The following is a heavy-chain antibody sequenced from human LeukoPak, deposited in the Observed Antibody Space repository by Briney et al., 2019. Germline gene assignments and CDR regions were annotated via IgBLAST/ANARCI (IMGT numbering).Heavy chain of an antibody. D-gene: IGHD3-10*01. V-gene: IGHV4-34*01. CDR1: GGSFSGYY. CDR2: INHSGST. CDR3: ARGGEVYSGPGDVGDY. Sequence: PSETLSLTCAVYGGSFSGYYWSWIRQTPGKGLEWIGEINHSGSTTYNPSLKSRVAVSVDTSKNQFSLKLRSVTAADTAMYYCARGGEVYSGPGDVGDYWGQGTLVTVSS. J-gene: IGHJ4*02.